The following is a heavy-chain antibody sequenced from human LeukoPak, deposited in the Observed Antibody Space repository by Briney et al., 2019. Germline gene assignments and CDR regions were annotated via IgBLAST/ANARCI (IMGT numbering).Heavy chain of an antibody. V-gene: IGHV3-21*01. CDR1: GFTFSSYS. J-gene: IGHJ6*02. D-gene: IGHD3-10*01. CDR3: ARVANYYGSGSYYKSYYYYGMDV. Sequence: KSGGSLRLSCAASGFTFSSYSMNWVRQAPGKGLEWVSSISSSSSHIYYADSVKGRFTISRDNAKNSLYLQMNSLRAEDTAVYYCARVANYYGSGSYYKSYYYYGMDVWGQGTTVTVSS. CDR2: ISSSSSHI.